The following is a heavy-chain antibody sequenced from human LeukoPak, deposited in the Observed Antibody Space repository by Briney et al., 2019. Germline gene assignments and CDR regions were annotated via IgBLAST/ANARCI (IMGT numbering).Heavy chain of an antibody. Sequence: SETLSLTCTVSGYSISSGYYWGWIRQPPGKGLEWIGSIYHSGSTYYNPSLKSRVTISVDTSKNQFSLKLSSVTAADTAVYYCARVSPFYYDSSGFDYWGQGTLVTVSS. J-gene: IGHJ4*02. CDR1: GYSISSGYY. V-gene: IGHV4-38-2*02. D-gene: IGHD3-22*01. CDR3: ARVSPFYYDSSGFDY. CDR2: IYHSGST.